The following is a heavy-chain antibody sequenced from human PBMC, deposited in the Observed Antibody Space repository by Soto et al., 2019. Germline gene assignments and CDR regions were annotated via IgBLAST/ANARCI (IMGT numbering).Heavy chain of an antibody. J-gene: IGHJ4*02. CDR1: GFTFSSYS. D-gene: IGHD2-2*01. Sequence: GGSLRLSCAASGFTFSSYSMNWVRQAPGKGLEWVSSISSSSSYIYYADSVKGRFTISRDNAKNSLYLQMNSLRAEDTAVYYCARDYHIVVVPAAMEFDYWGQGTLVTVSS. V-gene: IGHV3-21*01. CDR2: ISSSSSYI. CDR3: ARDYHIVVVPAAMEFDY.